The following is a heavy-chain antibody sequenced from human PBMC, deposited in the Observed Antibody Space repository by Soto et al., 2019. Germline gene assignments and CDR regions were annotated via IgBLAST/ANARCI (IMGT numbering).Heavy chain of an antibody. D-gene: IGHD3-22*01. CDR1: GGSISRGDYY. V-gene: IGHV4-30-4*01. Sequence: QVQLQESGPGLVKPSQTLSLTCSVSGGSISRGDYYWSWIRQPPGKGLEWIGYIYYSGTTYYTPSLKSRLTMSVDTSKNHFSRKLSSVSAADTAVYFCARDLHDTSGFYYDSWGQGALVTVSS. CDR3: ARDLHDTSGFYYDS. J-gene: IGHJ4*02. CDR2: IYYSGTT.